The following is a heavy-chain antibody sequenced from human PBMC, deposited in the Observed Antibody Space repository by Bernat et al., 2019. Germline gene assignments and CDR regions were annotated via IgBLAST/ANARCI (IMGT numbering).Heavy chain of an antibody. D-gene: IGHD6-19*01. J-gene: IGHJ6*02. CDR3: ARPYSSGWYDYYYYGMDV. CDR2: ISSSGSTI. Sequence: QVQLVESGGGLVKPGGSLRLSCAASGFTFSDFYMSWIRQAPGKGLEWVSYISSSGSTIYYADSVKGRFTISRDNAKNSLYLQMNSLRAEDTAVYYCARPYSSGWYDYYYYGMDVWGQGTTVTVSS. V-gene: IGHV3-11*01. CDR1: GFTFSDFY.